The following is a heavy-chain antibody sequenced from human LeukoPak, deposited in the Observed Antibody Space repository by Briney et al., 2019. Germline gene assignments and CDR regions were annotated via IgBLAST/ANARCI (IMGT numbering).Heavy chain of an antibody. CDR1: GITFSNYG. CDR2: ISCSGGRT. D-gene: IGHD3-10*01. CDR3: AKFQRDYGSGSYYPI. J-gene: IGHJ3*02. Sequence: GGSLSLSCAAPGITFSNYGMRWVRQAPGEGLAWVSGISCSGGRTNYADSVKGRFTISRDNSKNTLYLQMNSLGAEDTAVYYCAKFQRDYGSGSYYPIWGQGTMVTVSS. V-gene: IGHV3-23*01.